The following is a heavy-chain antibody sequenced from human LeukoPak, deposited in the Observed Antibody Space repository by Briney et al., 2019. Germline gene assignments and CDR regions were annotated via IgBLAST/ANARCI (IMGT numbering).Heavy chain of an antibody. V-gene: IGHV4-4*07. D-gene: IGHD3-10*01. CDR1: GGSITSHY. CDR2: MYSSGRA. J-gene: IGHJ4*02. Sequence: SETLSLTCTVSGGSITSHYWSWIRQPAGKGLEWIGRMYSSGRANYNPSLKSRVTMSVDTSKNQFSLKVSSVTAADTAVYYCARVYGSGNFDYWGQGTLVTVSS. CDR3: ARVYGSGNFDY.